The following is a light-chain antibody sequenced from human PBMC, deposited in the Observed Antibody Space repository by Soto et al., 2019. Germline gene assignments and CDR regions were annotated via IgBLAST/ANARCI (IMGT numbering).Light chain of an antibody. CDR2: EVS. V-gene: IGLV2-14*01. Sequence: QSALTQPASVSGSPGQSITIACTGTSNDVGHYNYVSWYQHHPGKAPKLLIFEVSNRPSGVSYRFSGSKFGNTASLTISGLQAEDEADYYCTSYATYSTLVFGGGTKLTVL. CDR1: SNDVGHYNY. J-gene: IGLJ2*01. CDR3: TSYATYSTLV.